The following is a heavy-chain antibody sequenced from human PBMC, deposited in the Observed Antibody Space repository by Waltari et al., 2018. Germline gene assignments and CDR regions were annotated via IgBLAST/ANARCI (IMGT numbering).Heavy chain of an antibody. CDR3: ARRDGDVYDAFDI. D-gene: IGHD7-27*01. CDR1: GYSISSGYY. J-gene: IGHJ3*02. Sequence: QVQLQESGPGLVKPSETLSLTCAVPGYSISSGYYWGWIRQPPGKGLEWIGSIYHSGSTYYNPSLKSRVTISVDTSKNQFSLKLSSVTAADTAVYYCARRDGDVYDAFDIWGQGTMVTVSS. V-gene: IGHV4-38-2*01. CDR2: IYHSGST.